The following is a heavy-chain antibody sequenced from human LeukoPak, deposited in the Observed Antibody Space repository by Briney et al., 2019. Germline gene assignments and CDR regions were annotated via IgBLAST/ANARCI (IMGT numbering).Heavy chain of an antibody. Sequence: ASVKVSCKASGYTFTNYGITWVRQAPGQGLEWMGWISGYQGSTKYAQNFQGRVTMTIDTSTSTAYMELRSLRSDDTAVYYCARCQNRIVEFDYWGQGTLVTVSS. V-gene: IGHV1-18*01. J-gene: IGHJ4*02. CDR2: ISGYQGST. D-gene: IGHD3-22*01. CDR3: ARCQNRIVEFDY. CDR1: GYTFTNYG.